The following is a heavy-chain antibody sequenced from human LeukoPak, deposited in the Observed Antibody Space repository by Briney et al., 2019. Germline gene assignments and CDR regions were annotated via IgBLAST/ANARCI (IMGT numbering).Heavy chain of an antibody. Sequence: SETLSLTCTVSGYSISSGYYWGWLRQPPGKGLEWIGSIYHSGSTYYNPSLKSRVTISVDRSKNQFSLKLSSVTAADTAVYYCARRGTDYYGSGFLIDYWGQGTLVTVSS. CDR2: IYHSGST. V-gene: IGHV4-38-2*02. J-gene: IGHJ4*02. D-gene: IGHD3-10*01. CDR3: ARRGTDYYGSGFLIDY. CDR1: GYSISSGYY.